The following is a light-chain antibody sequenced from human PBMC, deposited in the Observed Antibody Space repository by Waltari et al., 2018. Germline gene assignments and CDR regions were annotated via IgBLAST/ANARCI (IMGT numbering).Light chain of an antibody. CDR3: QQADSFPPLT. CDR2: AAS. V-gene: IGKV1-12*01. Sequence: DIQMTQSPSSVSASPGDRVTITCRASQDIKTWLAWYQHKPGKAPKLLVSAASSLQSGVPSRFSGSGSGTDFTLTISNLQPEDFATYYCQQADSFPPLTFGGGTKVEIK. J-gene: IGKJ4*01. CDR1: QDIKTW.